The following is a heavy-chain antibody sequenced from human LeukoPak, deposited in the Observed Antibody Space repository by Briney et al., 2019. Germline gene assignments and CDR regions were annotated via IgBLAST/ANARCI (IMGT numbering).Heavy chain of an antibody. CDR1: GFTFSSYS. J-gene: IGHJ4*02. D-gene: IGHD3-10*01. CDR2: ISSSSSYI. CDR3: ARDRGFNGRHY. V-gene: IGHV3-21*01. Sequence: PGGSLRLSCAASGFTFSSYSMNWVRQAPGKGLEWVSSISSSSSYIYYADSVKGRFTISRDNAKNSLYLRMNSLRAEDTAVYYCARDRGFNGRHYWGQGTLVTVSS.